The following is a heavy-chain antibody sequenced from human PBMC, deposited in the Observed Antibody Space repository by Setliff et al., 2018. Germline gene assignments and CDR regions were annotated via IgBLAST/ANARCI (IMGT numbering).Heavy chain of an antibody. J-gene: IGHJ6*03. V-gene: IGHV3-23*01. CDR1: GDSGFSFSSYA. D-gene: IGHD3-10*01. CDR2: ISGSGGST. Sequence: GGSLRLSCAASGDSGFSFSSYAMSWVRQAPGKGLEWVSGISGSGGSTYYRDSVTGRFSISRDNSKNTLYLQMNSLRAEDTALYYCAKDKGSYGSESGGMDVWGKGTTVTVSS. CDR3: AKDKGSYGSESGGMDV.